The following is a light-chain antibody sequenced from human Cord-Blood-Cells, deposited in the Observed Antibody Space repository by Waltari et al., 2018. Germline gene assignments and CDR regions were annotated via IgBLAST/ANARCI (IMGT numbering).Light chain of an antibody. CDR1: QGISSW. J-gene: IGKJ5*01. Sequence: DIQMTQSPSSVSASVGDRVTITCRASQGISSWVTWYQQKPGKAPKHLIYGASSLQSGVPSRFSGSGSGKDFTLTISCQQPEDFATYYCQQANSFPITFGQGTRLEIK. CDR3: QQANSFPIT. V-gene: IGKV1-12*01. CDR2: GAS.